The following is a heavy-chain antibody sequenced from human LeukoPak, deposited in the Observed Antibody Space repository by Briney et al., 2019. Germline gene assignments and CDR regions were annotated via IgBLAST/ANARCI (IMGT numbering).Heavy chain of an antibody. CDR1: GFTFSNFA. CDR2: ISYDGSNK. Sequence: EAGGSLRLSCAASGFTFSNFAMHWVRQAPGKGLEWVAIISYDGSNKYYADSVKGRFTISRDNSKNTLYLQMNSLRAEDTAVYYCARVGRGYSFNVYYFGYWGQGTLVTVSS. V-gene: IGHV3-30*04. D-gene: IGHD5-18*01. CDR3: ARVGRGYSFNVYYFGY. J-gene: IGHJ4*02.